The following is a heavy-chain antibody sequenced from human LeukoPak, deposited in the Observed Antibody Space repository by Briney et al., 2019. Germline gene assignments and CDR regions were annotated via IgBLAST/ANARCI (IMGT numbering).Heavy chain of an antibody. CDR2: IYTSGST. Sequence: SETLSLTCTVSGGSISSYYWSWIRQPPGKGLEWIGYIYTSGSTNYNPSLKSRVTISVDTSKNQFSLKPSSVTAADTAVYYCAREVRGVIYSYYYYYMDVWGKGTTVTVSS. J-gene: IGHJ6*03. V-gene: IGHV4-4*09. D-gene: IGHD3-10*01. CDR3: AREVRGVIYSYYYYYMDV. CDR1: GGSISSYY.